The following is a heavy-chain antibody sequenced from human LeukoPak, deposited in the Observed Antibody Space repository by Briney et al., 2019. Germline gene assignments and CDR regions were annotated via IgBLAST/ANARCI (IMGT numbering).Heavy chain of an antibody. V-gene: IGHV4-4*07. CDR1: GGSISSYY. J-gene: IGHJ3*02. Sequence: PSETLSLTXTVSGGSISSYYWSWIRQPAGKGLEWIGRIYTSGSTNYNPSLKSRVTMSVDTSKNQFSLKLSSVTAADTAVYYCARDRGITIFGVVIGDAFDIWGQGTMVTVSS. D-gene: IGHD3-3*01. CDR3: ARDRGITIFGVVIGDAFDI. CDR2: IYTSGST.